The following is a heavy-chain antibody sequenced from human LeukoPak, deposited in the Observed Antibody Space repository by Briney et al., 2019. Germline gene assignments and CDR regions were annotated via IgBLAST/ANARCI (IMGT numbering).Heavy chain of an antibody. V-gene: IGHV4-30-2*01. Sequence: SETLSLTCAVSGVSISSVGYSWSWIRQPPGKGLEWIGYIDHSESTYYNPSLKSRVTISVDRSKIQFSLKLSSVTAADTAVYSRARARVLVAFDIWGQGTMVTVSS. D-gene: IGHD6-6*01. CDR3: ARARVLVAFDI. CDR1: GVSISSVGYS. CDR2: IDHSEST. J-gene: IGHJ3*02.